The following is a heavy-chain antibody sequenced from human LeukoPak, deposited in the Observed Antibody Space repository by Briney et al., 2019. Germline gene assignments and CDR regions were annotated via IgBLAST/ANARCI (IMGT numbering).Heavy chain of an antibody. CDR1: GFTFSSYW. CDR3: AKVTAVASTGTLDY. Sequence: GGSLRLSCAASGFTFSSYWMHWVRQAPGKGLVWVSRINSDGSSKTYADSVKGRFTISRDNAKNTLYLQMNSLRADDTAVYYCAKVTAVASTGTLDYWGQGTLVTVSS. CDR2: INSDGSSK. J-gene: IGHJ4*02. V-gene: IGHV3-74*01. D-gene: IGHD6-19*01.